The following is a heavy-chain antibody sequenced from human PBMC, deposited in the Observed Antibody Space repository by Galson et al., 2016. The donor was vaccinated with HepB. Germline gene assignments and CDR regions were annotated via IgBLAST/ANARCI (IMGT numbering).Heavy chain of an antibody. CDR3: AGGPDYRDVGSPFDF. Sequence: SLRLSCAASGFSFSRYVMSWVRQAPGKGLEWVSGISDSGGTTYYADSVKGRFTISRDNSKNTLYLQMNSLRAEDTAAYYCAGGPDYRDVGSPFDFWGQGALVTVSS. D-gene: IGHD4-11*01. V-gene: IGHV3-23*01. CDR2: ISDSGGTT. CDR1: GFSFSRYV. J-gene: IGHJ4*02.